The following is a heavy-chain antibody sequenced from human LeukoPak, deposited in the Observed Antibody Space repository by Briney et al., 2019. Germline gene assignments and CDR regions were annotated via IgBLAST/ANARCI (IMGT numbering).Heavy chain of an antibody. CDR1: GGSFSGYY. CDR2: INHSGGT. D-gene: IGHD3-22*01. CDR3: ASAMIGVPDDAFDI. J-gene: IGHJ3*02. Sequence: SETLSLTCAVYGGSFSGYYWSWIRQPPGKGLEWIGEINHSGGTNYNPSLKSRVTISVDTSKNPSSLKLSSVTAADTAVYYCASAMIGVPDDAFDIWGQGTMVTVSS. V-gene: IGHV4-34*01.